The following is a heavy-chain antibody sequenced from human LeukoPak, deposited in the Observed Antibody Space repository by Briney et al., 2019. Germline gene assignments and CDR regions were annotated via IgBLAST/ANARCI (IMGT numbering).Heavy chain of an antibody. V-gene: IGHV1-69*13. J-gene: IGHJ4*02. Sequence: ASVKVSCKASGGTFSSYAISRVRQAPGQGIEWMVGIIPIFGTPNYAQEFQGRVTITADESTRTAYMELSSLRSEETAVYYCATGSLYCSSGSCYSPIDYWGQGTLVTVSS. D-gene: IGHD2-15*01. CDR1: GGTFSSYA. CDR2: IIPIFGTP. CDR3: ATGSLYCSSGSCYSPIDY.